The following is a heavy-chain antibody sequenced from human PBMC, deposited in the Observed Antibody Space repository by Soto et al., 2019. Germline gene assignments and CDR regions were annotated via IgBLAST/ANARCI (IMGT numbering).Heavy chain of an antibody. Sequence: GGSLRLSCAASGFTFSSYAMSWVRQAPGKGLEWVSAISGSGGSTYYADSVKGRFTISRDNSKNTLYLQMNSLRAEDTAVYYCAKVTGYDYYYYYYMDVWGKGTTVTVSS. CDR2: ISGSGGST. CDR3: AKVTGYDYYYYYYMDV. CDR1: GFTFSSYA. D-gene: IGHD3-9*01. V-gene: IGHV3-23*01. J-gene: IGHJ6*03.